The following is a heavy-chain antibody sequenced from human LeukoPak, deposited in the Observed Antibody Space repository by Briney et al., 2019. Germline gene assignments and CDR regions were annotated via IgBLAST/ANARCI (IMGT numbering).Heavy chain of an antibody. J-gene: IGHJ3*02. CDR3: AMWELLRGAFDI. V-gene: IGHV3-23*01. CDR1: GFTFSSYA. Sequence: GGSLRLSCAASGFTFSSYAMSWVRQAPGKGLEWVSAISGSGGSTYYADSVKGRFTISRDNSKNTLYLQMNSLRAEDTAVYYCAMWELLRGAFDIWGQGTMVTVSS. CDR2: ISGSGGST. D-gene: IGHD1-26*01.